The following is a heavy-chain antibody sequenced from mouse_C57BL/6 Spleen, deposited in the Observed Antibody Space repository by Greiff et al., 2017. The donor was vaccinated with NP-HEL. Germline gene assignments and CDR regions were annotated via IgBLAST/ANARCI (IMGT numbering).Heavy chain of an antibody. CDR2: ISGGGGNT. Sequence: EVKVEESGGGLVKPGGSLKLSCAASGFTFSSYTMSWVRQTPEKRLEWVATISGGGGNTYYPDSVKGRFTISRDNAKNTLYLQMSSLRSEDTALYYCARVYGSSWYFDYWGQGTTLTVSS. CDR1: GFTFSSYT. CDR3: ARVYGSSWYFDY. J-gene: IGHJ2*01. D-gene: IGHD1-1*01. V-gene: IGHV5-9*01.